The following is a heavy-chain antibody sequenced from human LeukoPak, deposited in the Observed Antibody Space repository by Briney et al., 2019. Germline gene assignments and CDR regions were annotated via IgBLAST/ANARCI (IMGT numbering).Heavy chain of an antibody. CDR2: ISGSGGST. CDR1: GFTFSSYA. CDR3: AKSRSSSPEYFDY. Sequence: GGSLRLSCAASGFTFSSYAMSWVRQAPGKGLEWVPAISGSGGSTYYADSVKGRFTISGDNSKNTLYLQMNSLRAEDTAVYYCAKSRSSSPEYFDYWGQGTLVTVSS. J-gene: IGHJ4*02. V-gene: IGHV3-23*01. D-gene: IGHD6-6*01.